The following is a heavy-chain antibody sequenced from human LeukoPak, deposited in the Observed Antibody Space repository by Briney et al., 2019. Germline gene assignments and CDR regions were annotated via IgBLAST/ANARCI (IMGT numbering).Heavy chain of an antibody. D-gene: IGHD1-7*01. CDR3: ARAPYMAPELYYYGMDV. V-gene: IGHV1-69*13. J-gene: IGHJ6*02. Sequence: GASVKVSCKASGYTFTSYAISWVRQAPGQGLEWMGGIIPIFGTAKYAQKFQGRVTITADESTSTAYMELSSLRSEDTAVYYCARAPYMAPELYYYGMDVWGQGTTVTVSS. CDR2: IIPIFGTA. CDR1: GYTFTSYA.